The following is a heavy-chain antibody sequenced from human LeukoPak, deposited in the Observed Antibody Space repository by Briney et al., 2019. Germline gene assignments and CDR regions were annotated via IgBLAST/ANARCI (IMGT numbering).Heavy chain of an antibody. Sequence: PGGSLRLSCAASGFTVSSNYMSWVRQAPGKGLEWVSVIYSGGSTYYADSVKGRFTISRDNARNSLFLQLNSLRAEDTAVYYCARGIAARLHYYYYMDVWGKGTTVTVSS. CDR3: ARGIAARLHYYYYMDV. J-gene: IGHJ6*03. D-gene: IGHD6-6*01. CDR2: IYSGGST. CDR1: GFTVSSNY. V-gene: IGHV3-53*01.